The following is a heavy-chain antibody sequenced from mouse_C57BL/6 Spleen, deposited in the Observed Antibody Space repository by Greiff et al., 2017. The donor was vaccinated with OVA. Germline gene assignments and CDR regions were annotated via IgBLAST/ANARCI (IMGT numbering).Heavy chain of an antibody. J-gene: IGHJ4*01. CDR2: IDPSDSYT. Sequence: QVQLQQPGAELVKPGASVKLSCKASGYTFTSYWMQWVKQRPGQGLEWVGEIDPSDSYTNYNQKLKGKATLTVDTSSSTAYMQLSSLTSEDSAVYYCARGWEGAMDYWGQGTSVTVSS. D-gene: IGHD2-3*01. CDR3: ARGWEGAMDY. V-gene: IGHV1-50*01. CDR1: GYTFTSYW.